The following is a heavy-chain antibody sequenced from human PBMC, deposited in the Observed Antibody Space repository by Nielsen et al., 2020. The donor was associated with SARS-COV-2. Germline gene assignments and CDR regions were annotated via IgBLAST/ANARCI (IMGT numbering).Heavy chain of an antibody. Sequence: GESLKISCKGSGYSFTAYWIGWVRQMPGKGLEWMGTIYPGDSDTRYSPSFQGQVTISADKSIDTAYLQWSSLKASDTAIYYCARSGNAGPPYYFYAMDVWGQGTTVTVSS. D-gene: IGHD1-1*01. CDR2: IYPGDSDT. CDR3: ARSGNAGPPYYFYAMDV. V-gene: IGHV5-51*01. CDR1: GYSFTAYW. J-gene: IGHJ6*02.